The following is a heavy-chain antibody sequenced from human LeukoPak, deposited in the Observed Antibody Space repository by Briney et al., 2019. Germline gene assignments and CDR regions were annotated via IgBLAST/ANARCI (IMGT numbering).Heavy chain of an antibody. V-gene: IGHV3-23*01. CDR3: AKGSYYDSSGSFYFDY. D-gene: IGHD3-22*01. CDR2: ISGSGDNT. CDR1: GFTFSSYA. Sequence: TGGSLRLSCAASGFTFSSYAMSWVRQAPGKGLEWVSGISGSGDNTYYADSVMGRFTISRDNSKNTLYVQVNSLGTEDTAAYYCAKGSYYDSSGSFYFDYWGQGILVTVSS. J-gene: IGHJ4*02.